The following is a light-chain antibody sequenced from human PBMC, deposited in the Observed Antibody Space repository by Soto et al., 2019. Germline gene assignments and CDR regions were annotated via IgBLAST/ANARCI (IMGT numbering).Light chain of an antibody. CDR3: QSYDSSLSGWV. V-gene: IGLV1-40*01. Sequence: QAVVTQPPSVSGAPGQRVTISCTGSSSNIGAGYDVHWYQQLPGTAPKLLIYGNSNRPSGVPDRFSGSKSGTSASLAITGLQAEDEADYYCQSYDSSLSGWVFGGRTKVTVL. CDR2: GNS. J-gene: IGLJ2*01. CDR1: SSNIGAGYD.